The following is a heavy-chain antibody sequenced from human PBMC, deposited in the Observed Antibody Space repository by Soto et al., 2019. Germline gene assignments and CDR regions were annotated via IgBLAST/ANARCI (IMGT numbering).Heavy chain of an antibody. CDR3: GRAHAYIWGSYRLYYFDY. J-gene: IGHJ4*02. CDR2: IYYSWSS. D-gene: IGHD3-16*02. CDR1: GGSISGYF. Sequence: PSYPLSLTFTVSGGSISGYFLSFLLQPLAKALEWSGKIYYSWSSNYSPAVMSRAPISVDTSKKQVSLMLSCVPAADTAMYYCGRAHAYIWGSYRLYYFDYWGQGTLVTVSS. V-gene: IGHV4-59*07.